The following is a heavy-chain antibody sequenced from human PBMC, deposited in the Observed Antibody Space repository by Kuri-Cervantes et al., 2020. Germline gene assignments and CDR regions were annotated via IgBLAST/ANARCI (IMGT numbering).Heavy chain of an antibody. Sequence: GESLKISCAASGFTFSSYDMHWVRQATGKGLEWVSAIGTAGDTYYPGSVKGRFTISRENAKNSLYLQMNSLRAGDTAVYYCTTESFYYYDSSGYYAFDIWGQGTMVTVSS. J-gene: IGHJ3*02. V-gene: IGHV3-13*01. CDR1: GFTFSSYD. CDR3: TTESFYYYDSSGYYAFDI. D-gene: IGHD3-22*01. CDR2: IGTAGDT.